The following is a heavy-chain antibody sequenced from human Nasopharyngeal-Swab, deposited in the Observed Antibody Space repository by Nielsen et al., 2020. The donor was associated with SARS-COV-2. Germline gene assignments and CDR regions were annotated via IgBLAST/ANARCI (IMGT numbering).Heavy chain of an antibody. V-gene: IGHV3-74*01. D-gene: IGHD1-14*01. J-gene: IGHJ4*02. CDR3: GRAGSYRIDY. Sequence: GGSLRLSCVASGFTFSSYWMQWVRPPPGKGLEWVARINSDGRTKDHADSLQGRFTIARDNAKNEVYLQLNGLRDEDTAVYYCGRAGSYRIDYWGQGTLVTVSS. CDR1: GFTFSSYW. CDR2: INSDGRTK.